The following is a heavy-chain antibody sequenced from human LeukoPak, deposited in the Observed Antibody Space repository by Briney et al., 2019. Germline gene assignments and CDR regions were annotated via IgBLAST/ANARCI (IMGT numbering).Heavy chain of an antibody. V-gene: IGHV4-30-2*01. Sequence: SETLSLTCAVSGGSISSGGYSWSWIRQPPGKGLEWIGYIYHSGSTYYNPSLKSRVTISVDRSKNQFSLKLSSVTAADTAVYYCARRSVLYGMDVWGQGTTVTVSS. CDR3: ARRSVLYGMDV. D-gene: IGHD5/OR15-5a*01. CDR2: IYHSGST. CDR1: GGSISSGGYS. J-gene: IGHJ6*02.